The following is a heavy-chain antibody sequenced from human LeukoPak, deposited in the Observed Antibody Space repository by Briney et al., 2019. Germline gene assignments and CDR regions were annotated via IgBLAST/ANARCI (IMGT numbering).Heavy chain of an antibody. CDR2: IKQDGSEK. Sequence: GGSLRLSCAASGFIFSGYWMSWIRQVPGKGLEWVGNIKQDGSEKYYVDSVKGRFTISRDNAKNSLYLQMNSLRADDTAVYYCARDEGAPGTWRFDYWGQGTLVTVSS. CDR3: ARDEGAPGTWRFDY. CDR1: GFIFSGYW. V-gene: IGHV3-7*01. J-gene: IGHJ4*02. D-gene: IGHD1-14*01.